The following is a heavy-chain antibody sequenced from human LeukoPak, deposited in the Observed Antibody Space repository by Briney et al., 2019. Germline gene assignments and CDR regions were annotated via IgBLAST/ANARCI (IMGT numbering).Heavy chain of an antibody. J-gene: IGHJ4*02. CDR1: GPTFSTYA. D-gene: IGHD1-26*01. CDR3: ASRATYFDY. Sequence: PGGSLRPSCAASGPTFSTYATSWVRQAPGKGRGWVSGISGCGSSTYYADSVKGRFTISRDNSKSTLYLQMNSLRAEDTAVYYCASRATYFDYWRQGTLVTVSS. V-gene: IGHV3-23*01. CDR2: ISGCGSST.